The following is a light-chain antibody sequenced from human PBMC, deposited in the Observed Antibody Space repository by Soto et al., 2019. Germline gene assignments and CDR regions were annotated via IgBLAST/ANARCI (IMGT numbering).Light chain of an antibody. Sequence: QSALTQPPSASGSPGQSVTISCTGTSSDVGGYNYVSWYQQHPGKAPKLMISEVSKRPSGVPDRFSGSKSGNTASLTVSGLQAEDEADYYCSSYGGSNPYVVFGGGTKLTVL. V-gene: IGLV2-8*01. CDR1: SSDVGGYNY. CDR2: EVS. CDR3: SSYGGSNPYVV. J-gene: IGLJ2*01.